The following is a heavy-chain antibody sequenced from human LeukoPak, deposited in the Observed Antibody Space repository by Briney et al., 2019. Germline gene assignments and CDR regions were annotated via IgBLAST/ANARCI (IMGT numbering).Heavy chain of an antibody. CDR3: ARAHYSSFDY. CDR1: GFTFSSYS. V-gene: IGHV3-21*01. J-gene: IGHJ4*02. Sequence: KSGGSLRLSCAASGFTFSSYSMNWVRQAPGKGLEWVSSISGSSSYIYYADSVKGRFTISRDNAKNSLYLQSLYLQMNSLRAEDTAVYYCARAHYSSFDYWGQGTLVTVSS. CDR2: ISGSSSYI. D-gene: IGHD6-13*01.